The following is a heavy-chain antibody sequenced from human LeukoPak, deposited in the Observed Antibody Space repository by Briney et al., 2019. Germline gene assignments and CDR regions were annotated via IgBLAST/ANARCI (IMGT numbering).Heavy chain of an antibody. CDR2: INPNSGGT. V-gene: IGHV1-2*02. D-gene: IGHD2-2*01. Sequence: ASVKVSCKASGYTFTGYYMHWMRQAPGQGLEWMGWINPNSGGTNYAQKFQGRVTMTRDTSISTAYMELSRLRSDDTAVYYCLRPSGPAGFDIWGQGTMVTVSS. CDR1: GYTFTGYY. J-gene: IGHJ3*02. CDR3: LRPSGPAGFDI.